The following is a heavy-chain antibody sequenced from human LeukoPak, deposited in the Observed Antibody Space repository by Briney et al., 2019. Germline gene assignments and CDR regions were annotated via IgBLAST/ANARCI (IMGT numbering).Heavy chain of an antibody. CDR1: GFTFSSYE. CDR2: ISSSGSTI. CDR3: ARDYGDYLDY. V-gene: IGHV3-48*03. Sequence: GGSLRLSCAASGFTFSSYEMNWVRQAPGKGLEWVSYISSSGSTIYYADSVKGRLTISRDNAKNSLYLQMNSLRAEDTAVYYCARDYGDYLDYWGQGTLVTVSS. J-gene: IGHJ4*02. D-gene: IGHD4-17*01.